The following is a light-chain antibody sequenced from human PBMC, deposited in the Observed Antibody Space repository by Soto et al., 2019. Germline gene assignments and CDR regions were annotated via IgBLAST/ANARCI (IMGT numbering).Light chain of an antibody. V-gene: IGLV2-14*01. Sequence: QSALTQPASVSGSPGQSITISCTGTSSDVGGYNYVSWYQQHPGKAPKLMIYEVSNRPSGVSNRFSGSKSGNTASLTISGLKAEDEDDSDCSSYTRSSTLRGVFGGGTKLTVL. CDR3: SSYTRSSTLRGV. J-gene: IGLJ2*01. CDR2: EVS. CDR1: SSDVGGYNY.